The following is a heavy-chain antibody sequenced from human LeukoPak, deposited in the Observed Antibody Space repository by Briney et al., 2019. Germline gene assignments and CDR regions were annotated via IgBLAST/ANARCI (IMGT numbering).Heavy chain of an antibody. D-gene: IGHD4/OR15-4a*01. CDR1: GFTFSSYC. J-gene: IGHJ4*02. Sequence: GGSLRLSCAASGFTFSSYCMSWVRQAPGKGLEWVANINLDGSQEYYVDSLKGRFTISRDNAKNSLYLQMDSLRVEDTAVYYCARDVDYANPRHDYWGQGTLVTVSS. CDR2: INLDGSQE. CDR3: ARDVDYANPRHDY. V-gene: IGHV3-7*01.